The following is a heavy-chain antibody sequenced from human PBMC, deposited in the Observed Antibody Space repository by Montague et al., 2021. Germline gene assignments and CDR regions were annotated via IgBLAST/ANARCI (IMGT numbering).Heavy chain of an antibody. CDR2: IKQDGSEK. Sequence: LSLSCSASGFTFSNYWMSWVRQAPGKGLEWVANIKQDGSEKHYVDSVKGRFTISRDNAKNSLYLQMNSLRAEDTAVYFCARDQGQGYCGGDCYVGLDYWGQGTLVTVSS. V-gene: IGHV3-7*01. CDR1: GFTFSNYW. CDR3: ARDQGQGYCGGDCYVGLDY. D-gene: IGHD2-21*01. J-gene: IGHJ4*02.